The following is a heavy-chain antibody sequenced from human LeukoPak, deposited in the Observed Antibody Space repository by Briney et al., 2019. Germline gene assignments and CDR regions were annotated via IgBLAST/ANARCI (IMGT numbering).Heavy chain of an antibody. Sequence: SETLSPTCTVSGGSISSYYWSWIRQPAGKGLEWIGRIYTSGSTNYNPSLKSRVTMSVDTSKNQFSLKLSSVTAADTAVYYCARDNGLVVPAAMEYYYYGMDVWGQGTTVTVSS. CDR2: IYTSGST. V-gene: IGHV4-4*07. J-gene: IGHJ6*02. CDR1: GGSISSYY. D-gene: IGHD2-2*01. CDR3: ARDNGLVVPAAMEYYYYGMDV.